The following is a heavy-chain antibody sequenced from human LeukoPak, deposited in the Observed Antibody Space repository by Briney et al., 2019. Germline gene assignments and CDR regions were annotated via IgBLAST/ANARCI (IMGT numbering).Heavy chain of an antibody. CDR2: ISSSSSYI. D-gene: IGHD4-17*01. J-gene: IGHJ4*02. CDR1: GFTFSSYS. CDR3: ARYLEDYGDLGFDY. V-gene: IGHV3-21*01. Sequence: GGSLRLSCAASGFTFSSYSMNWVRQAPGKGLEWVSSISSSSSYIYYADSVKGRFTISRDNAKNSLYLQMNSLRAEDTAVYYCARYLEDYGDLGFDYWGQGTLVTVSS.